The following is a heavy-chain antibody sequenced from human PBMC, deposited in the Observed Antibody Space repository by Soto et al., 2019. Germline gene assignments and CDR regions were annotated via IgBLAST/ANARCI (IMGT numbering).Heavy chain of an antibody. J-gene: IGHJ4*02. V-gene: IGHV1-2*02. CDR1: GYTFTDYY. D-gene: IGHD1-26*01. CDR2: INANNGFT. Sequence: QVQLVQSGAEVKKPGASVKVSCKASGYTFTDYYIHWVRQAPGQGLEWIGWINANNGFTDYAQKFQDRFTMTRDTSINTAYMEVNSLRSDDTALDFCARDHRTGSYSVWGQGPLITVSS. CDR3: ARDHRTGSYSV.